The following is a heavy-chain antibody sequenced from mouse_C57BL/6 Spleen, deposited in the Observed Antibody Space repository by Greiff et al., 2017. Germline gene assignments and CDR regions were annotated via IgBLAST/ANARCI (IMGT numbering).Heavy chain of an antibody. CDR1: GYAFSSSW. J-gene: IGHJ3*01. CDR3: ATDGYYPFAY. D-gene: IGHD2-3*01. CDR2: IYPGDGDT. V-gene: IGHV1-82*01. Sequence: QVQLKQSGPELVKPGASVKISCKASGYAFSSSWMNWVKQRPGKGLEWIGRIYPGDGDTNYNGKFKGKATLTAAKSSSTAYMQLSSLTSEDSAVYFCATDGYYPFAYWGQGTLVTVSA.